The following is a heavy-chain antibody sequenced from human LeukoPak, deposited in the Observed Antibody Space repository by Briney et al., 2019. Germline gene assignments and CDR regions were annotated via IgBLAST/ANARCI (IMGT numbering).Heavy chain of an antibody. Sequence: SVKVSCKTSGITFSSYAMSWVRQAPGQGLEWMGRIIPMLGLTDYAQKLQGRVTITADTSTRTVYMELTSLTSEDTAVYYCAKDGDSSSGHCDYWGQGTLVTVSS. CDR1: GITFSSYA. V-gene: IGHV1-69*04. D-gene: IGHD6-19*01. J-gene: IGHJ4*02. CDR2: IIPMLGLT. CDR3: AKDGDSSSGHCDY.